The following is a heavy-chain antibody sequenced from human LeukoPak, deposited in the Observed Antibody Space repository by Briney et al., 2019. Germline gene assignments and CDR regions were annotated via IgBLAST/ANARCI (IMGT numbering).Heavy chain of an antibody. CDR2: IYYSGST. D-gene: IGHD3/OR15-3a*01. CDR3: ARLDLDAFDI. J-gene: IGHJ3*02. Sequence: PSETLSLTCTVSGGSISSYYWSWIRQPPGKGLEWSGYIYYSGSTNYNPSLKSRVTISVDTSKNQFSLKLSSVTAADTAVYYCARLDLDAFDIWGQGTLVTVPS. V-gene: IGHV4-59*08. CDR1: GGSISSYY.